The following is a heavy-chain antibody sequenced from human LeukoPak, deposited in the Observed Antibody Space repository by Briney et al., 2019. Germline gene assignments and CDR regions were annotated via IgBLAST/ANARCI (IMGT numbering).Heavy chain of an antibody. V-gene: IGHV4-59*01. J-gene: IGHJ4*02. Sequence: SETLSLICTVSGGSISSYYWSWIRQPPGKGLEWIGYIYYSGSTNYNPSLKSRVTISVDTSKNQFSLKLSSVTAADTAVYYCARGRDCGGDCYYFDYWGQGTLVTVSS. CDR3: ARGRDCGGDCYYFDY. D-gene: IGHD2-21*02. CDR2: IYYSGST. CDR1: GGSISSYY.